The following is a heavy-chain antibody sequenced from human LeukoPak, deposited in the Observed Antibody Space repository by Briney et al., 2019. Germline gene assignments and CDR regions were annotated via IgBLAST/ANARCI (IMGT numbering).Heavy chain of an antibody. V-gene: IGHV3-53*04. D-gene: IGHD6-19*01. Sequence: GRSLRLSCAASGLTVNSNYMSWVRQAPGKGLEWVSVIYSGGSTYYADSVKGRFTISRHNSKNTLYLQMNSLRAEDTAVYYCAREWLATRRAFDIWGQGTMVTVSS. CDR2: IYSGGST. CDR1: GLTVNSNY. CDR3: AREWLATRRAFDI. J-gene: IGHJ3*02.